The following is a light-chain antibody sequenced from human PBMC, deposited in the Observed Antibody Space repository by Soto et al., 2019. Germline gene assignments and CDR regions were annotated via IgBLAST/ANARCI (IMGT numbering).Light chain of an antibody. CDR3: MQGTHWPPYT. J-gene: IGKJ2*01. V-gene: IGKV2-30*01. CDR1: KSLRYGDGNTH. CDR2: KVS. Sequence: DVVMTQSPLSLAVTLGQPASISCRSSKSLRYGDGNTHLNWYHQRPGQSPRRLIYKVSNRDSGVQDRFSGSGSGTHLTLKISRVEAEDVGVYYCMQGTHWPPYTFGQGTKLEIK.